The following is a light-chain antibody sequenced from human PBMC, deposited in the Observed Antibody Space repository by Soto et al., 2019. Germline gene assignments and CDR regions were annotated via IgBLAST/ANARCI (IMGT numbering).Light chain of an antibody. Sequence: EIVLTQSPGTLSLSPGERATLSCRASQSVSNNYLAWYQQKPGQAPRLLIYGASNRATGIPDSFSGSGSGTDFTLTISRLQPEDFAVYYCQQYGSSGTFGQGTKV. CDR2: GAS. V-gene: IGKV3-20*01. CDR3: QQYGSSGT. CDR1: QSVSNNY. J-gene: IGKJ1*01.